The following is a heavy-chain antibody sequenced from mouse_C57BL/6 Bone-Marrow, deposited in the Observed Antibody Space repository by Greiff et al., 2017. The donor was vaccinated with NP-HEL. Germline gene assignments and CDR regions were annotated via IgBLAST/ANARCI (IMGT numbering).Heavy chain of an antibody. CDR1: GFTFNTYA. CDR2: IRSKSSNYAT. CDR3: VRDKGILLRFAY. D-gene: IGHD1-1*01. Sequence: EVQVVESGGGLVQPKGSLKLSCAASGFTFNTYAMHWVRQAPGKGLEWVARIRSKSSNYATYYADSVKDRFTISRDDSQSMLYLQMNNLKTEDTAMYYCVRDKGILLRFAYWGQGTLVTVSA. V-gene: IGHV10-3*01. J-gene: IGHJ3*01.